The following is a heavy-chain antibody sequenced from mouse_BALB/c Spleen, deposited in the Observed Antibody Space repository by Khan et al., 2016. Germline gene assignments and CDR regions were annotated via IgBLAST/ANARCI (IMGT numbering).Heavy chain of an antibody. V-gene: IGHV3-2*02. J-gene: IGHJ2*01. CDR2: ISYSGST. D-gene: IGHD2-4*01. CDR1: GYSITSDYA. Sequence: EVKLEESGPGLVKPSQSLSLTCTVTGYSITSDYAWNWIRQFPGNKLEWMGYISYSGSTSYNPSLKSRISITRDTSKNKFFLQLNSVTTEDTATYYCARYYDYYFDYWVQGTTLTVSS. CDR3: ARYYDYYFDY.